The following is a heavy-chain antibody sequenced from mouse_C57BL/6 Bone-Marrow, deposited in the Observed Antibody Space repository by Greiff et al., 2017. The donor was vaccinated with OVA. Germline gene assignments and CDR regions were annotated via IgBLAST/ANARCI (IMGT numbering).Heavy chain of an antibody. Sequence: VQVVESGAELVRPGTSVKVSCKASGYAFTNYLIEWVKQRPVQGLEWIGVINPGSGGTNYNEKFKGKATLTADKSSSTAYMQLRSLTSEDSAVYFCASHHCNSSSAHTLDFWGQGTSVTVSS. J-gene: IGHJ4*01. D-gene: IGHD1-1*01. CDR1: GYAFTNYL. V-gene: IGHV1-54*01. CDR2: INPGSGGT. CDR3: ASHHCNSSSAHTLDF.